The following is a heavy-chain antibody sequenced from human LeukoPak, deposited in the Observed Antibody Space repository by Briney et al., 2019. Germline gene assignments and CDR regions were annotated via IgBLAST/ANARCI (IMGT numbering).Heavy chain of an antibody. CDR2: ISDSGGST. V-gene: IGHV3-23*01. D-gene: IGHD1-26*01. CDR3: VRLMGSGWFDP. Sequence: GGSLRLSCAASGFTFRNYAMSWARQAPGKGLEWVSLISDSGGSTYYADSVKGRFTISRDNSENTLYLQMNSLRAEDTAVYYCVRLMGSGWFDPWGQGTLVTVFS. CDR1: GFTFRNYA. J-gene: IGHJ5*02.